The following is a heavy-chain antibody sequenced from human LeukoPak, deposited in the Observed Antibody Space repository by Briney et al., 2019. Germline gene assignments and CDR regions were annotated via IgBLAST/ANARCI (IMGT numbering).Heavy chain of an antibody. CDR3: SKETYSTSWQLDS. J-gene: IGHJ4*02. CDR2: ISYSGVVK. Sequence: GGSLRLSCTASGYTFSDYGMHWVRQAPGKGLEWLSVISYSGVVKFYADSVKGRFTISRDNSKNTLYLQMNNLADEDTAVYYCSKETYSTSWQLDSWGQGTLVTVSS. V-gene: IGHV3-30*18. CDR1: GYTFSDYG. D-gene: IGHD2-2*01.